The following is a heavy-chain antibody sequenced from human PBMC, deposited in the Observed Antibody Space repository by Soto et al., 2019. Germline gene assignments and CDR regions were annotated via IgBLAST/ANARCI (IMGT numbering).Heavy chain of an antibody. J-gene: IGHJ4*02. CDR2: IYHSGST. CDR1: GGSISSGGYS. Sequence: SETLSLTCAVSGGSISSGGYSWSWIRQPPGKGLEWIGYIYHSGSTYYNPSLKSRVTISVDTSKNQFSLKLGSVTAADTAVYYCARRQSSSWYGLWGQGTLVTVSS. D-gene: IGHD6-13*01. V-gene: IGHV4-30-2*03. CDR3: ARRQSSSWYGL.